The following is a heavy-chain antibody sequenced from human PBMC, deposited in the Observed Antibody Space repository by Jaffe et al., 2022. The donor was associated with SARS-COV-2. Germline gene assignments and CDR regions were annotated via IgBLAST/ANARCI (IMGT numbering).Heavy chain of an antibody. V-gene: IGHV4-39*01. CDR2: IYYSGST. CDR3: ARLGWELVLRWGGFDY. J-gene: IGHJ4*02. D-gene: IGHD1-26*01. CDR1: GGSISSSSYY. Sequence: QLQLQESGPGLVKPSETLSLTCTVSGGSISSSSYYWGWIRQPPGKGLEWIGSIYYSGSTYYNPSLKSRVTISVDTSKNQFSLKLSSVTAADTAVYYCARLGWELVLRWGGFDYWGQGTLVTVSS.